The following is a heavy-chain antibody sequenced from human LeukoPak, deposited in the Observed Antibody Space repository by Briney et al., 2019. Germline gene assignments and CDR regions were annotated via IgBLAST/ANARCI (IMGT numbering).Heavy chain of an antibody. J-gene: IGHJ4*02. D-gene: IGHD5-18*01. Sequence: PGGTLRLSCAASGFTFSSYGMSWVRQAPGKGLEWVSAISGSGGSTYYADSVKGRFTISRDNSKNTLYLQMNSLRAEDTAVYYCAKDSRSYGRPFDYWGQGTLVTVSS. CDR2: ISGSGGST. CDR3: AKDSRSYGRPFDY. CDR1: GFTFSSYG. V-gene: IGHV3-23*01.